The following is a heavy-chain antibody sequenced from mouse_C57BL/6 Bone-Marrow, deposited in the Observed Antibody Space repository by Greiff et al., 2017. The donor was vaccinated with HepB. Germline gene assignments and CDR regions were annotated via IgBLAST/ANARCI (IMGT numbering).Heavy chain of an antibody. Sequence: EVQLQQSGAELVRPGASVKLSCTASGFNIKDYYMHWVKQRPEQGLEWIGRIDPEDGDTEYAPKFQGKATMTADTSSNTAYLLLSSLTAEDTAVYYCTFITTVVDSWGQGTTLTVSS. CDR1: GFNIKDYY. J-gene: IGHJ2*01. D-gene: IGHD1-1*01. CDR3: TFITTVVDS. CDR2: IDPEDGDT. V-gene: IGHV14-1*01.